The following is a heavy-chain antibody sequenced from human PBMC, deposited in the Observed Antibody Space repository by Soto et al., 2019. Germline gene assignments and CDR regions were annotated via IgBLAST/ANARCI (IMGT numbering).Heavy chain of an antibody. D-gene: IGHD7-27*01. J-gene: IGHJ6*03. Sequence: EVQLVESGGGLVQPGGSLRLSCVTSAFILSACALNWVRQAPGKGLEWVLYISSSSSVIDYADPVKARFTVSRDNARNSLYLQMSSLRAEDTAVYYCARDLSWGSNWYYYMDVWGKGTTVTVSS. V-gene: IGHV3-48*01. CDR1: AFILSACA. CDR3: ARDLSWGSNWYYYMDV. CDR2: ISSSSSVI.